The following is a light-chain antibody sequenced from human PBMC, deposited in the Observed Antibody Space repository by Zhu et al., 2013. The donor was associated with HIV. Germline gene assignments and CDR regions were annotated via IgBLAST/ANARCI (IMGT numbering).Light chain of an antibody. CDR1: NSNIGNNY. J-gene: IGLJ2*01. CDR2: DNN. V-gene: IGLV1-51*01. CDR3: SSYTGSNNLL. Sequence: QSVLTQSPPVSAAPGQKVTISCSGSNSNIGNNYVSWYQQVPGTAPKLLIYDNNKRPSGIPDRFSGSRSGNMASLTVSGLQAEDEADYYCSSYTGSNNLLFGGGTKLTVL.